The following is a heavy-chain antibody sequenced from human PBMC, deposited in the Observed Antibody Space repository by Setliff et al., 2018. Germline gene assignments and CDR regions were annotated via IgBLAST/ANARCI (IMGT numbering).Heavy chain of an antibody. Sequence: SETLSLTCTVYGGSFSNYYWSWIRQPPGKGLEWIGEINHSGSTNYNPSLTSRVTISVDTSKNQFSLKLSSVTAADTAIYYCLRLVRYCTTIACHRTLGEEVWGQGTLVT. CDR2: INHSGST. D-gene: IGHD2-8*01. CDR3: LRLVRYCTTIACHRTLGEEV. CDR1: GGSFSNYY. J-gene: IGHJ4*02. V-gene: IGHV4-34*01.